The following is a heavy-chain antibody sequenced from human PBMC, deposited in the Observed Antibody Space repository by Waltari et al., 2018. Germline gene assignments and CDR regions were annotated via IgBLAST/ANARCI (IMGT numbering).Heavy chain of an antibody. Sequence: QVQLVQSGAEVKKPGASVKVSCKASGYTFTGYYMHWVRQAPGQGLEWMGRINPNNGGTNYAQKFQGRFTMTRDTSISTAYMELSRLRSDDTAVYYCARSKGAAADDGIDYWGQGTLVTVSS. J-gene: IGHJ4*02. D-gene: IGHD6-13*01. CDR2: INPNNGGT. V-gene: IGHV1-2*06. CDR3: ARSKGAAADDGIDY. CDR1: GYTFTGYY.